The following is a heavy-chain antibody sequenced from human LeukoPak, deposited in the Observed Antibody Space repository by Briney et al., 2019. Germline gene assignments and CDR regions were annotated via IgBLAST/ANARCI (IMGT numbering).Heavy chain of an antibody. J-gene: IGHJ4*02. CDR2: ISYDGINK. CDR1: GFTFSAYG. CDR3: AKDTRDDHHSDY. V-gene: IGHV3-30*18. Sequence: GGSLRLSCAASGFTFSAYGMHWVRQAPGKGLEWVAIISYDGINKYYPDSVKGRFTISRDNFKNTLYLQMNSLRAEDTAVYYCAKDTRDDHHSDYWGQGTLVTVSS. D-gene: IGHD1-14*01.